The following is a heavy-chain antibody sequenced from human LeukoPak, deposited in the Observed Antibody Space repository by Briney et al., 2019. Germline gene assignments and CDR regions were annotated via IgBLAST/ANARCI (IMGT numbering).Heavy chain of an antibody. CDR3: ARDGTGTYYYYSYLDV. CDR2: INPNSGAT. CDR1: GYIFAGYY. D-gene: IGHD1-1*01. Sequence: ASVKVSCKASGYIFAGYYMHWVRQAPGQGLEWMGWINPNSGATNYAQKFQDRVTLTRDTSISTAYLELSRLISDDTAVYYCARDGTGTYYYYSYLDVWRKGTRVSVSS. V-gene: IGHV1-2*02. J-gene: IGHJ6*03.